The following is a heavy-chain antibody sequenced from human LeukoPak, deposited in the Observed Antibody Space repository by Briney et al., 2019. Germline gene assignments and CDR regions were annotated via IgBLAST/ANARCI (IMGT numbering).Heavy chain of an antibody. D-gene: IGHD3-10*01. Sequence: ASVKVSCKASGYTFTSYGISWVRQAPGQGLEWMGWISAYNGNTNYAQKLQGRVTMTTDTSTSTAYMELRSLRSDDTAVYYCARVQDGSGSYYNTITSYYYYGMDVWGQGTTVTVSS. J-gene: IGHJ6*02. CDR1: GYTFTSYG. CDR3: ARVQDGSGSYYNTITSYYYYGMDV. CDR2: ISAYNGNT. V-gene: IGHV1-18*01.